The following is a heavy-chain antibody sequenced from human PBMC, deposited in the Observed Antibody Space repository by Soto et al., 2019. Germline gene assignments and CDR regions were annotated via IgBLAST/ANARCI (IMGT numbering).Heavy chain of an antibody. CDR1: GFTFSSYA. J-gene: IGHJ4*02. D-gene: IGHD6-6*01. CDR2: ISYDGSNK. CDR3: ARAYEYSSSSLTWYFDY. V-gene: IGHV3-30-3*01. Sequence: QVQLVESGGGVVQPGRFLRLSCAASGFTFSSYAMHWVRQAPGKGLEWVAVISYDGSNKYYADSVKGRFTISRDNSKNTLYLQMNSLRAEDTAVYYCARAYEYSSSSLTWYFDYWGQGTLVTVSS.